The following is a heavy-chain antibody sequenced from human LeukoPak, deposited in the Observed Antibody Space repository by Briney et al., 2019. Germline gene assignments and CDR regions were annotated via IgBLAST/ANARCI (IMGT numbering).Heavy chain of an antibody. CDR2: IGGAGGGR. CDR1: GFSFSTYA. CDR3: AKLRGARYSLYHFDL. J-gene: IGHJ4*02. Sequence: PGGSLRLSCAVSGFSFSTYAVGWVRQAPGKGLECVAIGGAGGGRYYADYVKGRFTVSRDNSKNTLFLQMNSLRAEDTAVYHCAKLRGARYSLYHFDLWGQGALVTVS. D-gene: IGHD2-2*02. V-gene: IGHV3-23*01.